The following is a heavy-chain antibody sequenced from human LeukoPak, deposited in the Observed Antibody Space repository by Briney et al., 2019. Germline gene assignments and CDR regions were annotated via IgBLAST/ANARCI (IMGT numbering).Heavy chain of an antibody. J-gene: IGHJ4*02. CDR2: IYPGDSDT. Sequence: GESLKISCKGSGYIFTNYWIGWVRQMPGKGLEWMGIIYPGDSDTRYSPSFQGQVTISADKSISTAYLQWSSLKASDTAMYYCARHEGPSGSYHPYWGQGTLVTVSS. V-gene: IGHV5-51*01. CDR1: GYIFTNYW. CDR3: ARHEGPSGSYHPY. D-gene: IGHD1-26*01.